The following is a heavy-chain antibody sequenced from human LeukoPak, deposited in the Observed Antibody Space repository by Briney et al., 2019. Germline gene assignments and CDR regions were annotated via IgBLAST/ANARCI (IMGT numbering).Heavy chain of an antibody. CDR2: VNSGGST. CDR3: TRTYGDYDYYYGMDV. J-gene: IGHJ6*02. Sequence: PGGSLRLSCAAPGFIVNDNYMAWVRQAPGKGLEWVSVVNSGGSTSYADSVKDRFTISRDNSKNTLFLQMNSLRAEDTALYYCTRTYGDYDYYYGMDVWGQGTTVTVSS. V-gene: IGHV3-66*01. D-gene: IGHD4-17*01. CDR1: GFIVNDNY.